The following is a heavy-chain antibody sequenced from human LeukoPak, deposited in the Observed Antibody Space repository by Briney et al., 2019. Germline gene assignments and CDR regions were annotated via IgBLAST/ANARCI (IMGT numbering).Heavy chain of an antibody. Sequence: GASVKVSCKASGGTFSSYAISWVRQAPGQGLEWMGRIIPILGIANYAQKFQGRVTITADKSTSTAYMELNSLRSEDTAVYYCARGYYYDSSGYGYWGQGTLVTVSS. CDR1: GGTFSSYA. CDR3: ARGYYYDSSGYGY. J-gene: IGHJ4*02. CDR2: IIPILGIA. D-gene: IGHD3-22*01. V-gene: IGHV1-69*04.